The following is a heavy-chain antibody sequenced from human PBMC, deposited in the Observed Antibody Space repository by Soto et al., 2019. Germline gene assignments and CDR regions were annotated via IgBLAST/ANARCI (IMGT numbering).Heavy chain of an antibody. CDR3: AKGVLSYCSGGSCYSRGFDY. V-gene: IGHV3-30*18. Sequence: QVQLVESGGGVVQPGRSLRLSCAASGFTFSSYGIHWVRQAPGKGLEWVAVISYDGSNKYYADSVKGRFTISRDNSKNTLYLQMNSLRAEDTAVYYCAKGVLSYCSGGSCYSRGFDYWGQGTLVTVSS. CDR2: ISYDGSNK. J-gene: IGHJ4*02. CDR1: GFTFSSYG. D-gene: IGHD2-15*01.